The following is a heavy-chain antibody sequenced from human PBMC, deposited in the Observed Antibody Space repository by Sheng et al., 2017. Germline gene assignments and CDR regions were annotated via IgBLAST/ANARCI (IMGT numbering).Heavy chain of an antibody. CDR1: GGSFSGYY. V-gene: IGHV4-34*01. CDR3: ARDTGQIYDSSGYPGY. CDR2: INHGGST. J-gene: IGHJ4*02. D-gene: IGHD3-22*01. Sequence: QVQLQQWGAGLLKPSETLSLTCAVYGGSFSGYYWSWIRQPPGKGLEWIGEINHGGSTNYNPSLKSRVTISVDTSKNQFSLKLSSVTAADTAVYYCARDTGQIYDSSGYPGYWGQGTLVTVSS.